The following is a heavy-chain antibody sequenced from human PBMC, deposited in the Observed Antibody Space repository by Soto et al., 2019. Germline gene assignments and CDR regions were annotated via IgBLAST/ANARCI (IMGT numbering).Heavy chain of an antibody. CDR3: ARDSGTPYYYYGMDV. J-gene: IGHJ6*02. V-gene: IGHV4-61*01. CDR2: IYYSGST. Sequence: QVQLQESGPGLVKPSETLSLTCTVSGGSVSSGSYYWSWIRQPPGKGLEWIGYIYYSGSTNYNPSLKSRVTISVDTSKNQFSLKLSSVTAADTAVYYCARDSGTPYYYYGMDVWGQGTTVTVSS. CDR1: GGSVSSGSYY. D-gene: IGHD1-7*01.